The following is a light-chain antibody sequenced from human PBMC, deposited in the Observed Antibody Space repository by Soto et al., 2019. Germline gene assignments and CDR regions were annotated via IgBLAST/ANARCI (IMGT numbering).Light chain of an antibody. J-gene: IGKJ1*01. CDR2: KAS. Sequence: DIQMTQSPSTLSASVGDRVTISCRASQSISSWLVWYQQKPGKAPKVLIYKASSLESGVPSRFSGSGSGTAFAFTFSSLQPDDFATYYCQQYDSYPRTFVQGTKVEIK. CDR3: QQYDSYPRT. CDR1: QSISSW. V-gene: IGKV1-5*03.